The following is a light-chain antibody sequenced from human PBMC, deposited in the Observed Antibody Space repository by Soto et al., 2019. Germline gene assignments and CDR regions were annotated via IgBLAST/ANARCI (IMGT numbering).Light chain of an antibody. CDR2: GNT. J-gene: IGLJ1*01. CDR3: QTHDSSLSXIYV. CDR1: SSNIWAVSD. V-gene: IGLV1-40*01. Sequence: QSSLTQPPSISGAPVQRVTISCTGSSSNIWAVSDLHWYHQLPGTDPKLLIYGNTNRPSGVPDRFSGSKSGTSASLAIDGLQTEDEGDYYCQTHDSSLSXIYVVGRGTTVXV.